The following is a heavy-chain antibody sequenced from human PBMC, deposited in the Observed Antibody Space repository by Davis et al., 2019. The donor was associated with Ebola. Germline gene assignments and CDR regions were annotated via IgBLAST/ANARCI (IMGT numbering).Heavy chain of an antibody. CDR1: GASISSSSYY. CDR3: ARPVGNAFDV. J-gene: IGHJ3*01. CDR2: IYYDGST. V-gene: IGHV4-39*01. D-gene: IGHD1-26*01. Sequence: MPSETLSLTCTVSGASISSSSYYWGWIRQPPGKGLEWIGYIYYDGSTYYNSSFKSRVTIYVDPSKNQFSLRLASETAADTAVYYCARPVGNAFDVWGQGTMVTVSS.